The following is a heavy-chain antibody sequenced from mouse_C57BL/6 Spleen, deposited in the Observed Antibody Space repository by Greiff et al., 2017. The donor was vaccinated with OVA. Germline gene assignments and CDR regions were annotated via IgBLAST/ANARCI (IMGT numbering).Heavy chain of an antibody. J-gene: IGHJ4*01. Sequence: EVNVVESGGDLVKPGGSLKLSCAASGFTFSSYGMSWVRQTPDKRLEWVATISSGGSYTYYPDSVKGRFTISRDNAKNTLYLQMSSLKSEDTAMYYCARQRDSNYGGMDYWGQGTSVTVSS. CDR1: GFTFSSYG. V-gene: IGHV5-6*01. CDR2: ISSGGSYT. CDR3: ARQRDSNYGGMDY. D-gene: IGHD2-5*01.